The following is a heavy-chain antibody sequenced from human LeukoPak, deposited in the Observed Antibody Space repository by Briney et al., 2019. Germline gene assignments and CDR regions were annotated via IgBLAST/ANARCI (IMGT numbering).Heavy chain of an antibody. J-gene: IGHJ4*02. V-gene: IGHV3-23*01. Sequence: GGSLRLSCAASGFTFSSYAMSWVRQAPGKGLEWVSAISGSGENTNYADSVKGRFTMSRDNSRNMLYLQMNSLRAEDTAVYYCTKARGGIYQFWHFDYWGQGALVTVSS. CDR3: TKARGGIYQFWHFDY. CDR1: GFTFSSYA. D-gene: IGHD1-26*01. CDR2: ISGSGENT.